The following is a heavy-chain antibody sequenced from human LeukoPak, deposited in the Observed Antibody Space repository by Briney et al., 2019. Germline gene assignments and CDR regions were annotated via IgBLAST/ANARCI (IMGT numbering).Heavy chain of an antibody. CDR1: GGSISNNY. D-gene: IGHD3-3*01. V-gene: IGHV4-59*01. CDR2: VYSSGST. CDR3: ARVTTIFGVDMYYFDY. J-gene: IGHJ4*02. Sequence: TSETLSLTCTVSGGSISNNYWSWIRQPPGKGLEWIGYVYSSGSTSYNLSLKSRVTISVDMSKHQFSLKLNSVTAADTAVYYCARVTTIFGVDMYYFDYWGQGALDTVSS.